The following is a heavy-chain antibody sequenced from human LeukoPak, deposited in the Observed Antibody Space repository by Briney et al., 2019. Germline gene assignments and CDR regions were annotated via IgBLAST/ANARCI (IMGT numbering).Heavy chain of an antibody. J-gene: IGHJ4*02. CDR2: IIPIFGTA. D-gene: IGHD6-13*01. CDR3: ARKAAAGTWFDY. V-gene: IGHV1-69*05. Sequence: ASVKVSCTASGGTFSSYAISWVRQAPGQGLGWMGGIIPIFGTANYAQKFQGRVTITTDESTSTAYMELSSLRSEDTAVYYCARKAAAGTWFDYWGQGTLVTVSS. CDR1: GGTFSSYA.